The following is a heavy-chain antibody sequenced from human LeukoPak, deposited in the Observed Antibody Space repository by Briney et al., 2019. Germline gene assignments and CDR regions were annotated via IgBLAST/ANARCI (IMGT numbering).Heavy chain of an antibody. CDR2: ISSSGSTI. D-gene: IGHD6-6*01. CDR3: ARDLSIAARGGI. J-gene: IGHJ3*02. Sequence: QPGGSLRLSCAASGFTFSSYEMNWVRQAPGKGLEWVSYISSSGSTIYYADSVKGRFTISRDNAKNSLYLQMNNLRAEDTAVYYCARDLSIAARGGIWGQGTMVTVSS. CDR1: GFTFSSYE. V-gene: IGHV3-48*03.